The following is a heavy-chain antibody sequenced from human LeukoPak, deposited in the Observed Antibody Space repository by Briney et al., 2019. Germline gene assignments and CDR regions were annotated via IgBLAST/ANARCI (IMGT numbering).Heavy chain of an antibody. CDR3: ARHGDCSSTSCLKAGFDP. Sequence: GESLKISCKGSGYSFTSYWIGWVRQMPGKGLEWTGIIYPGDSDTRYSPSFQGHVTISADKSISTAYLQWSSLKASDTAMYYCARHGDCSSTSCLKAGFDPWGQGTLVTVSS. D-gene: IGHD2-2*01. CDR1: GYSFTSYW. CDR2: IYPGDSDT. J-gene: IGHJ5*02. V-gene: IGHV5-51*01.